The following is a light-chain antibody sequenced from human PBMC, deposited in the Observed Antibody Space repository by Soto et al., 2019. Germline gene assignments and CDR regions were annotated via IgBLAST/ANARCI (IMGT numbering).Light chain of an antibody. V-gene: IGLV2-14*01. Sequence: QSALTQPASVSGSPGQSITISCTGTSSDVGGYNYVSWYQQHPGKAPKLMIYEVSNRPSGVSNRFSVSKSGNTASLTISGLQAEDEADYYCSSYTSSSTFYVFGTGTKVTVL. CDR2: EVS. CDR3: SSYTSSSTFYV. J-gene: IGLJ1*01. CDR1: SSDVGGYNY.